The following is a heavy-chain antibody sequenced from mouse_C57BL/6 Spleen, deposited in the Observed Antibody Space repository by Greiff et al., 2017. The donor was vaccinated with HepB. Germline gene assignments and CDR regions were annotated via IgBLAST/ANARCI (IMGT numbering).Heavy chain of an antibody. CDR3: ARNYYGSSPWYYAMDY. J-gene: IGHJ4*01. CDR1: GYSFTGYY. D-gene: IGHD1-1*01. Sequence: VQLQQSGPELVKPGASVKISCKASGYSFTGYYMNWVKQSPEKSLEWIGEINPSTGGTTYNQKFKAKATLTVDKSSSTAYMQLKSLTSEDSAVYYCARNYYGSSPWYYAMDYWGQGTSVTVSS. CDR2: INPSTGGT. V-gene: IGHV1-42*01.